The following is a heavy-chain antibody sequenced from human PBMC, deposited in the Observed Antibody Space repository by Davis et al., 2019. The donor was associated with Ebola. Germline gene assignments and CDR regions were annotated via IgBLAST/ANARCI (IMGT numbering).Heavy chain of an antibody. V-gene: IGHV3-33*01. J-gene: IGHJ4*02. CDR1: GFTFSSYG. Sequence: GESLKISCAASGFTFSSYGMHWVRQAPGKGLEWVAVIWYDGSNKYYADSVKGRSTISRDNSKNTLYLQMNSLRAEDTAVYYCARGGRGYSYGYLGLDYWGQGTLVTVSS. D-gene: IGHD5-18*01. CDR2: IWYDGSNK. CDR3: ARGGRGYSYGYLGLDY.